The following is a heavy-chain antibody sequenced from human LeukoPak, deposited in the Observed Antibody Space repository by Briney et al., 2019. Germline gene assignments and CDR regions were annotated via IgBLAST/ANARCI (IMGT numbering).Heavy chain of an antibody. CDR1: GYSFTSYW. V-gene: IGHV5-51*01. D-gene: IGHD4-17*01. CDR3: ARQVLATRYGDYRT. Sequence: GGSLKISCKGSGYSFTSYWIGWVRRMPGKGLEWMGIIYPGDSDTRYSPSFQGQVTISADKSISTAYLQWSSLKASDTAMYYCARQVLATRYGDYRTWGQGTLVTVSS. CDR2: IYPGDSDT. J-gene: IGHJ4*02.